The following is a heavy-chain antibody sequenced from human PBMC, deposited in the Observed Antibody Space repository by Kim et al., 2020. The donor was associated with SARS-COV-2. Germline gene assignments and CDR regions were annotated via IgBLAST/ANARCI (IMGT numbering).Heavy chain of an antibody. V-gene: IGHV7-4-1*02. Sequence: YAQGLTGRFVFSLDTSVSTAYLQISSLKAEDTAVYYCARGRGGWFGELLDYWGQGTLVTVSS. CDR3: ARGRGGWFGELLDY. D-gene: IGHD3-10*01. J-gene: IGHJ4*02.